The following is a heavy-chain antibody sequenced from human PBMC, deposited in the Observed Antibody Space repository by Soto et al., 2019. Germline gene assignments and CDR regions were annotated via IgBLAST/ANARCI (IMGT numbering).Heavy chain of an antibody. V-gene: IGHV3-9*01. D-gene: IGHD4-4*01. Sequence: EVQLVESGGGLVQPGRSLRLSCAASGFTFDDYAMHWVRQAPGKGLEWVSGISWNSGSIGYADSVKGRFTISRDNAKNSLYLQMNSLRAEDTALYYCAKDHLRTTGGWFDPWGQGTLVTVSS. CDR3: AKDHLRTTGGWFDP. J-gene: IGHJ5*02. CDR1: GFTFDDYA. CDR2: ISWNSGSI.